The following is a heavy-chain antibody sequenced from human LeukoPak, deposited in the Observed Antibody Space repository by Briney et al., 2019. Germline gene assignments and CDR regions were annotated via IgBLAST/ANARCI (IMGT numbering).Heavy chain of an antibody. CDR2: INPSGST. Sequence: SETLSLTCAVYGGSFSGYHWTWIRQSPGKGLEWIGDINPSGSTYYNPSLKSRPTISVDTSKNQFSLKLRSVTAAVTAVYYCARGRHDITMIVVVMTSVSYYLDAWGKGTTVTVS. J-gene: IGHJ6*03. D-gene: IGHD3-22*01. CDR3: ARGRHDITMIVVVMTSVSYYLDA. V-gene: IGHV4-34*01. CDR1: GGSFSGYH.